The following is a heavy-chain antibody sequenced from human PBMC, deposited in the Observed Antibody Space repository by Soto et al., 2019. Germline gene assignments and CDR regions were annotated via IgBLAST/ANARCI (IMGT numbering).Heavy chain of an antibody. D-gene: IGHD3-16*02. V-gene: IGHV1-69*13. CDR1: GGTFSSYA. Sequence: ASVKVSCKTSGGTFSSYAINWVRQAPGQGLEWMGGIIPIFGTANYAQKFQGRVTITAEESTSTAYMELSSLRSEDTAVYYCARVSILPPYYYYGMDVWGQGTTVTVSS. CDR3: ARVSILPPYYYYGMDV. CDR2: IIPIFGTA. J-gene: IGHJ6*02.